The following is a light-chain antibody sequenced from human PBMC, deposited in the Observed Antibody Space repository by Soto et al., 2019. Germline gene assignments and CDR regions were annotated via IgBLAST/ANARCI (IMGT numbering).Light chain of an antibody. CDR1: QSVSSSF. Sequence: EIVLTQSPGTLSLSPGERATLSCRASQSVSSSFLAWYQQQPGQAPRLLIYGASFRATGIPDRIGGSGSGTDFTLTISRLEPEDFAVYYCQQYDSSPWTFGQGTKVEI. J-gene: IGKJ1*01. CDR2: GAS. CDR3: QQYDSSPWT. V-gene: IGKV3-20*01.